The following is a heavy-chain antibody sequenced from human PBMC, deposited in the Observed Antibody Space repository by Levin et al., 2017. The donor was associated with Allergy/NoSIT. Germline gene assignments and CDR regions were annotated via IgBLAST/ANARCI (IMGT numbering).Heavy chain of an antibody. D-gene: IGHD2-15*01. Sequence: GESLKISCAASGFTFSSYGMHWVRQAPGKGLEWVAVISYDGSNKYYADSVKGRFTISRDNSKNTLYLQVNSLRAEDTAVYYCAKEFCTGGCYDDYFDYWGQGTLVTVSS. J-gene: IGHJ4*02. CDR3: AKEFCTGGCYDDYFDY. CDR2: ISYDGSNK. V-gene: IGHV3-30*18. CDR1: GFTFSSYG.